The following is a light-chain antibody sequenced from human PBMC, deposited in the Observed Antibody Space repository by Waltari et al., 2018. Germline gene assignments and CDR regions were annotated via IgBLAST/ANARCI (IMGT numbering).Light chain of an antibody. CDR3: QHYVRLPAT. CDR2: GAS. J-gene: IGKJ1*01. Sequence: ESVLTQSPGTLSLSTGERATLSCRASQSVSTSLAWYQQKPGQAPRLLIYGASSRATGIPDRFSGSGSGTDFSLTISRLEPEEFAVYYCQHYVRLPATFGQGTKVEIK. V-gene: IGKV3-20*01. CDR1: QSVSTS.